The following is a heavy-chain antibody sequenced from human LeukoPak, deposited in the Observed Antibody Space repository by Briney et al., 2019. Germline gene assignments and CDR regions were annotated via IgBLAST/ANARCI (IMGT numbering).Heavy chain of an antibody. CDR2: ISSSGSTT. V-gene: IGHV3-48*03. CDR1: GFSFSSYE. J-gene: IGHJ4*02. CDR3: AGARASGLYDRFALDN. Sequence: GGSLRLSCTASGFSFSSYEMNWVRQPPGKGLEWVSYISSSGSTTYSADSVKGRFTISRDNADNSLYLQMNSLRGECTAVYYCAGARASGLYDRFALDNWGEGTLVTVSS. D-gene: IGHD3-22*01.